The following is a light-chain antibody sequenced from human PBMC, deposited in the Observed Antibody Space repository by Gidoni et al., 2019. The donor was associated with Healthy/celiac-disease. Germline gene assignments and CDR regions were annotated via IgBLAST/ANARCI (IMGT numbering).Light chain of an antibody. CDR3: QVWDSSSDHWV. CDR1: NIGSKS. Sequence: SYVLTQSPSVSVSPGQTARITCGGNNIGSKSVHGYQRKPGQAPVLVVYDDSDRPSGIPERFSGSNAGNTADLTSSRVEAGDEADYYCQVWDSSSDHWVFGGGTKLTVL. CDR2: DDS. V-gene: IGLV3-21*02. J-gene: IGLJ3*02.